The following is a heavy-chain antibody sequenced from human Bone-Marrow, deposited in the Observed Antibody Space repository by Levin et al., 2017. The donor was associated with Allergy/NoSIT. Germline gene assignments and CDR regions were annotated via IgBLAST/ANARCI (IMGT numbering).Heavy chain of an antibody. D-gene: IGHD4-17*01. J-gene: IGHJ6*02. CDR2: LDGSSGKT. Sequence: PSETLSLTCTISGFIFADYAMNWVRQAPGRGLEWVSILDGSSGKTHYADAVKGRLTISREYSKNTLFLQMNSLRVEDTARYYCAKAGTTVMVDDSCGDVWGEGAAVTVS. V-gene: IGHV3-23*01. CDR1: GFIFADYA. CDR3: AKAGTTVMVDDSCGDV.